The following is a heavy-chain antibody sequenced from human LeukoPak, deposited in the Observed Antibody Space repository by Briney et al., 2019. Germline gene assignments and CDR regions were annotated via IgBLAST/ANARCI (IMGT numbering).Heavy chain of an antibody. V-gene: IGHV3-7*01. CDR3: ARDRTWRRDGYNWYFDY. CDR2: IKQDGSEK. Sequence: PGGSLRLSCAATGFTFSSYWMSWVRQAPGKGLEWVANIKQDGSEKYYVDSVKGRFTISRDNAKNSLYLQMNSLRAEDTAVYYCARDRTWRRDGYNWYFDYWGQGTLVTVSS. CDR1: GFTFSSYW. D-gene: IGHD5-24*01. J-gene: IGHJ4*02.